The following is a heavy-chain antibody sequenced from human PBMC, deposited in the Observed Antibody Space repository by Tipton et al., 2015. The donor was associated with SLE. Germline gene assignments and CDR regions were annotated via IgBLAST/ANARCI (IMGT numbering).Heavy chain of an antibody. Sequence: SLRLSCVASGFTFNNYWMNWVRQAPGKGLGWIAVIYGGPHNTFYADSVKGRFTISRDDSKDTLYLQMNSLRAADTAVYYCARDSDHSSGWFPSLFDWGQGTLFTVSS. D-gene: IGHD6-19*01. CDR3: ARDSDHSSGWFPSLFD. J-gene: IGHJ4*02. CDR1: GFTFNNYW. V-gene: IGHV3-23*03. CDR2: IYGGPHNT.